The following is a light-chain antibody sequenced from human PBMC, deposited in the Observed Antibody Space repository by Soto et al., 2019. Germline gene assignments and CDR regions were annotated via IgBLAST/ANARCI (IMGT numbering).Light chain of an antibody. CDR3: QQHGSSFT. CDR2: GAS. V-gene: IGKV3-20*01. CDR1: QSVSSSY. J-gene: IGKJ3*01. Sequence: EIVLTQSPGTLSLSPGERATLSCRASQSVSSSYLAWYQQKPGQAPRLLIYGASSRATGIPDRFSGSGSGTDLTITISRMEPEDFALYYCQQHGSSFTFGPGTKVDIK.